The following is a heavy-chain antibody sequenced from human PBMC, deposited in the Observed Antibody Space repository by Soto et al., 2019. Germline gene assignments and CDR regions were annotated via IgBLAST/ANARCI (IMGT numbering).Heavy chain of an antibody. CDR1: GGTFTNYA. Sequence: ASVKVSCKASGGTFTNYAISWVRQAPGQGLEWMGAFISIFGTTNYAQKFQGRLTITADESTSTAYMELSSLRSADTAVYYCARLESTYFDSSGYYWFDPWGQGTLVTVSS. D-gene: IGHD3-22*01. CDR3: ARLESTYFDSSGYYWFDP. J-gene: IGHJ5*02. V-gene: IGHV1-69*13. CDR2: FISIFGTT.